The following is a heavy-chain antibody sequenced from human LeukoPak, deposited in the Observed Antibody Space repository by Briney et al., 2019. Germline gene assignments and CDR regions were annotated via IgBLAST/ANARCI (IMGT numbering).Heavy chain of an antibody. V-gene: IGHV6-1*01. D-gene: IGHD5-24*01. CDR1: GDSVASNSTA. J-gene: IGHJ3*01. CDR3: ARGGQGDGYSADEAFDF. Sequence: SQTFSLTCVISGDSVASNSTACNWIRQSPSRGLEWLGRTYYRSKWYNDYAVSVKSRITINPDTSKNQFSLQLNSVTPEDTAVYYCARGGQGDGYSADEAFDFWGQGTMVTVS. CDR2: TYYRSKWYN.